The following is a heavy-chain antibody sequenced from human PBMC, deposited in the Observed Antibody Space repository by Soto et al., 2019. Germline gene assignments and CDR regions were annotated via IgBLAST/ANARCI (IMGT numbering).Heavy chain of an antibody. Sequence: PSETLSLTCTVSGGSISSYYWSWIRQPPGKGLGWIGYIYYSGSTNYNPSLKSRVTISVDTSKNQFSLKLSSVTAADTAVYYCARGWSGYYYYMDVWGKGTTVTVSS. CDR3: ARGWSGYYYYMDV. CDR1: GGSISSYY. CDR2: IYYSGST. V-gene: IGHV4-59*01. J-gene: IGHJ6*03. D-gene: IGHD3-3*01.